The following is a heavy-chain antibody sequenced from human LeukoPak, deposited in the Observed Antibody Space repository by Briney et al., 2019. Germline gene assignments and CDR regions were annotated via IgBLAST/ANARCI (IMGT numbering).Heavy chain of an antibody. J-gene: IGHJ4*02. CDR3: ARLYNWNSDY. V-gene: IGHV1-2*02. CDR2: INPNSGGT. CDR1: GDTFIPYT. D-gene: IGHD1-20*01. Sequence: ASVTVSCKASGDTFIPYTFSWVRQAPGQGLEWMGWINPNSGGTDYAQKFQGRVTMTRDTSISTAYVELTSLSSDDTAVYYCARLYNWNSDYWGQGTLVTVSS.